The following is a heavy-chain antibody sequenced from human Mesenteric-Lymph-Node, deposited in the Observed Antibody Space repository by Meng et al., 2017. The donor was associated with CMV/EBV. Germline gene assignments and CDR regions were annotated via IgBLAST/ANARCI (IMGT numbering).Heavy chain of an antibody. D-gene: IGHD3-16*01. J-gene: IGHJ4*02. CDR3: ARMGDDY. CDR1: GFTFRGYC. V-gene: IGHV3-30*02. Sequence: GGSLRLSCVASGFTFRGYCMHWVRQAPGKGLEWVAYIRYDGNIKYYGDSVKGRFSVSRDNSKNTLYLQMNSLRADDTAVYYCARMGDDYWGQGILVTVSS. CDR2: IRYDGNIK.